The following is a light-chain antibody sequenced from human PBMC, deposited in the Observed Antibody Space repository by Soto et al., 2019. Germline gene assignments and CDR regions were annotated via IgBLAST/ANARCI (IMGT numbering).Light chain of an antibody. Sequence: EIVLTQSPGTLSLSPGERATLSCRASQSVSSSYLAWYQQKPGQAPRLLIYGASSRATGIPDRFSGSGSGTAFTITISILETEDFAVYSCQQYGSSPPWTFGQGTKVEIK. CDR1: QSVSSSY. CDR3: QQYGSSPPWT. V-gene: IGKV3-20*01. J-gene: IGKJ1*01. CDR2: GAS.